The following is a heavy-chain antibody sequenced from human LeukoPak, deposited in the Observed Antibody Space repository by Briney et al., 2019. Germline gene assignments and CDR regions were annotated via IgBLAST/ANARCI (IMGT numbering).Heavy chain of an antibody. CDR3: ARDQSEPGVILDS. J-gene: IGHJ4*02. CDR1: GFTFSSYW. D-gene: IGHD1-14*01. V-gene: IGHV3-7*05. Sequence: GGSLRLSCSASGFTFSSYWMIWVRQAPGKGLEWVANINQVGSEQYYADSVKGRFTISRDNSKNSLCLQMNSLRAEDTAVYFCARDQSEPGVILDSWGQGTLVTVPS. CDR2: INQVGSEQ.